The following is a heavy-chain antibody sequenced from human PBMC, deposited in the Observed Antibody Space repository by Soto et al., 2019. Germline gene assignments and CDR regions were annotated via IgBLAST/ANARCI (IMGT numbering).Heavy chain of an antibody. J-gene: IGHJ1*01. CDR1: GFTFSSYA. CDR3: FIVLRLLHYSSMDV. Sequence: SLRLSCAASGFTFSSYAMSWVRQAPGKGLEWVSAISGSGGSTYYADSVKGRFTISRDNSKNTLYLHMNSLRAEDTAVYYFFIVLRLLHYSSMDVWAQVTLARVS. CDR2: ISGSGGST. V-gene: IGHV3-23*01. D-gene: IGHD2-15*01.